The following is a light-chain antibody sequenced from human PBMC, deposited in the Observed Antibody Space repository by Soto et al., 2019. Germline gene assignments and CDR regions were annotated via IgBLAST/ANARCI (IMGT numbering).Light chain of an antibody. CDR2: SNN. CDR1: RSNIGSNT. CDR3: AVWDDSLNGWV. V-gene: IGLV1-44*01. J-gene: IGLJ3*02. Sequence: QSVLTQPPSASGTPGQRVTISCSGSRSNIGSNTVNWYQQLPGTTPKLLIYSNNKRPSGVPDRCSGSKSGTSASLAISGLQSEDEAEYYCAVWDDSLNGWVFGGGTKVTVL.